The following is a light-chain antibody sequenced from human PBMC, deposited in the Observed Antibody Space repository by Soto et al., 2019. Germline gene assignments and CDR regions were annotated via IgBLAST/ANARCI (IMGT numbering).Light chain of an antibody. CDR3: QAWDSNSAKVL. CDR2: HDD. V-gene: IGLV3-1*01. CDR1: ELGKKY. J-gene: IGLJ2*01. Sequence: SYELTQPPSVSVSPGQTASITCSGEELGKKYVCWYQQKPGQSPVLVIYHDDKRPSGISERFSGSNSWHIATLTISETQAMDEADYYCQAWDSNSAKVLFGGGTKLTVL.